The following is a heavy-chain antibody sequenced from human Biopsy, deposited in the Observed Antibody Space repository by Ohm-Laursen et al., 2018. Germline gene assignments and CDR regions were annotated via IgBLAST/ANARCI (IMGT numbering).Heavy chain of an antibody. CDR1: GDSISNSY. D-gene: IGHD5-18*01. Sequence: SETLSLTWIVSGDSISNSYWTWIRQPAGKGLEWIGRFYSGGSSSYNPSLKSRVTMSIDASMNQFSLKLTSVTAADTAVYYCAKARTLDTAIDFDYWGQGTLVTVSS. J-gene: IGHJ4*02. V-gene: IGHV4-4*07. CDR2: FYSGGSS. CDR3: AKARTLDTAIDFDY.